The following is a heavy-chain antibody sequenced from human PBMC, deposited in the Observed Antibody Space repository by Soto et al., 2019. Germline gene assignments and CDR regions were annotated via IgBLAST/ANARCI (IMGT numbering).Heavy chain of an antibody. J-gene: IGHJ5*02. CDR1: GDFIGSGDYY. Sequence: QVHLQESGPGLLKPSQTLSLTCDVSGDFIGSGDYYWTWIRQPPGKGLEYIGYIYKTGKTYYNPSLKSLPFISLDTSKSQCFLRLTSVTAADTAMYYCARSLSSSSGYFDPWGQGTLVTVSS. V-gene: IGHV4-30-4*01. CDR3: ARSLSSSSGYFDP. D-gene: IGHD6-6*01. CDR2: IYKTGKT.